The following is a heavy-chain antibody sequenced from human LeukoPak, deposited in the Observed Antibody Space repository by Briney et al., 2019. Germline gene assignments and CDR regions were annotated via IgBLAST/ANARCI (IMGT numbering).Heavy chain of an antibody. Sequence: SETLSLTCVVSGNSISSDYWWSWVRQPPGKGLEWIGEINHSGSTNYNPSLKSRVTISVDTSKNQFSLKLSSVTAADTAVYYCARVLWDRGYCSSTSCLYYYYYGMDVWGQGTTVTVSS. D-gene: IGHD2-2*01. J-gene: IGHJ6*02. CDR2: INHSGST. CDR3: ARVLWDRGYCSSTSCLYYYYYGMDV. CDR1: GNSISSDYW. V-gene: IGHV4-4*02.